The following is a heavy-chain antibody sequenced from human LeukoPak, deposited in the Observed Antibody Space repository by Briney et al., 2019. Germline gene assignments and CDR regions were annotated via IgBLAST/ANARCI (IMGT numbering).Heavy chain of an antibody. D-gene: IGHD1-1*01. J-gene: IGHJ4*02. CDR3: ARDQSQLGDFDS. CDR2: IYYSGST. Sequence: SETLSLTCTVSGGSISSSSYYWGWIRQPPGKGLEWIGSIYYSGSTYYNPSLKSRVTISVDKSKNQFSLRLTSVTAADTAVYYCARDQSQLGDFDSWGQGALVTVSS. CDR1: GGSISSSSYY. V-gene: IGHV4-39*07.